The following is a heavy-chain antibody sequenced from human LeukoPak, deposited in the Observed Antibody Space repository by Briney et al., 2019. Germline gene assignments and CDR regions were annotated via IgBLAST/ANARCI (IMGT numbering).Heavy chain of an antibody. J-gene: IGHJ4*02. CDR3: ARVREDIVAEATHFDY. CDR1: GYTFTGYY. D-gene: IGHD5-12*01. Sequence: ASVKVSCKASGYTFTGYYMHWVRQAPGQGLEWMGWINPNSGGTNYAQKFQGRVTMTRDTSISTAYMELSRLRSDDMAVYYCARVREDIVAEATHFDYWGQGTLVTVSS. CDR2: INPNSGGT. V-gene: IGHV1-2*02.